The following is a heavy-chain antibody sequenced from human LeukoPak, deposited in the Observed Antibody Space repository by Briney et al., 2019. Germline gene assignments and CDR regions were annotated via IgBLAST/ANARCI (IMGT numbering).Heavy chain of an antibody. J-gene: IGHJ5*02. CDR1: GGSISSSSYY. CDR2: IYYSGST. Sequence: SETLSLTCTVSGGSISSSSYYWGWIRQPPGKGLEWIGSIYYSGSTYYNPSLKSRVTISVDTSKNQFSLKLSSVTAADTAVYYCAREVRSAWASFDPWGQGTLVTVSS. V-gene: IGHV4-39*07. CDR3: AREVRSAWASFDP. D-gene: IGHD1-26*01.